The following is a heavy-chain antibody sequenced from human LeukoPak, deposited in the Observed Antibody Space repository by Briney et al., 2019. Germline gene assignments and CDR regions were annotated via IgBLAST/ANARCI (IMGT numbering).Heavy chain of an antibody. V-gene: IGHV4-59*01. Sequence: PSETLSLTCTVSGGSFSSYYWSWIRQPPGRGLEWIGYIYDTGATNYNPSLSSRVTISLDTSKNLFSLKLTSVTAADTAVYYCARGPTADSWGQGTLVTVSS. CDR3: ARGPTADS. J-gene: IGHJ4*02. D-gene: IGHD5-18*01. CDR1: GGSFSSYY. CDR2: IYDTGAT.